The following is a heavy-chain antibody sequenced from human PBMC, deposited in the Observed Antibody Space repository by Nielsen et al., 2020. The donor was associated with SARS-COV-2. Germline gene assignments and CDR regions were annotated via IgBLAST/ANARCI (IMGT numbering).Heavy chain of an antibody. CDR1: GFTFSSYG. J-gene: IGHJ4*02. CDR2: IWYDGSNK. Sequence: GSLKISCAASGFTFSSYGMHWVRQAPGKGLEWVAVIWYDGSNKYYADSVKGRFTISRDNSKNTLYLQMNSLRAEDTAVYYCARDPEGTVVNPLDYWGQGTLVTVSS. V-gene: IGHV3-33*01. D-gene: IGHD4-23*01. CDR3: ARDPEGTVVNPLDY.